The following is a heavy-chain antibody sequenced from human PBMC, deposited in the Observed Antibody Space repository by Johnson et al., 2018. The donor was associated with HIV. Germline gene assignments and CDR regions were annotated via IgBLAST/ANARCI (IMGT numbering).Heavy chain of an antibody. D-gene: IGHD2-21*01. CDR2: IHSGGST. V-gene: IGHV3-66*01. CDR1: GFTFDDYG. Sequence: VQLVEPGGRVVRRGGSLRLSCAASGFTFDDYGMSWVRQGPGKGLEWASVIHSGGSTYYADPVAGRFTIHRDNSKTTVLLQMNSLRVEDTDVYYRARGGHCGGDCAGAKQALDIWGQGTRVTVSS. CDR3: ARGGHCGGDCAGAKQALDI. J-gene: IGHJ3*02.